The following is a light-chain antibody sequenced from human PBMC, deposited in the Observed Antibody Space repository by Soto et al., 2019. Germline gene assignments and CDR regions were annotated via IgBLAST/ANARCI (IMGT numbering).Light chain of an antibody. CDR3: QQYNSYSFTWT. CDR2: KAS. J-gene: IGKJ1*01. CDR1: QSISSW. V-gene: IGKV1-5*03. Sequence: DIPMTQSPSTLSASVGDRVTITCRASQSISSWLAWYQQKPGKAPKLLIYKASSLESGVPSRFSGSGSGTEFTLTISSLQPDDFATYYCQQYNSYSFTWTFGQGTKVEIK.